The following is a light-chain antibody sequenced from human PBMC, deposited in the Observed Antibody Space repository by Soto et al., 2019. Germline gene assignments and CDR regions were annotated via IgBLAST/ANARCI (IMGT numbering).Light chain of an antibody. CDR1: QSIDNY. CDR2: AAS. V-gene: IGKV1-39*01. Sequence: DIQMTQSPSSLSATVRDRVTITCRASQSIDNYLNWYQQKPGKAPKLLIYAASSLQSGVPSRFSGSGSGTDFTLTISSLQPEDFATYYCQQSYSTHTWTFGQGTKV. J-gene: IGKJ1*01. CDR3: QQSYSTHTWT.